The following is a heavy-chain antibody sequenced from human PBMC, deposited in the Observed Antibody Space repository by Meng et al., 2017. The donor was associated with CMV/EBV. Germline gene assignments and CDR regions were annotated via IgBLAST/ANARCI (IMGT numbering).Heavy chain of an antibody. V-gene: IGHV1-2*02. D-gene: IGHD3-3*01. CDR2: INPNSGGT. J-gene: IGHJ4*02. Sequence: ASVKVSCKAFGYTFTGYYMHWVRQAPGQGLEWMGWINPNSGGTNYAQKFQGRVTMTRDTSISTAYMELSRLRSDDTAVYYCARDLKRWRITIFPYWGQGTLVTVSS. CDR1: GYTFTGYY. CDR3: ARDLKRWRITIFPY.